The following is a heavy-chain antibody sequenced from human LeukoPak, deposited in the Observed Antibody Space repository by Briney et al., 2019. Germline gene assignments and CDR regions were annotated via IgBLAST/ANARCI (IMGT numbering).Heavy chain of an antibody. CDR1: GFTFGDYA. J-gene: IGHJ4*02. V-gene: IGHV3-9*01. Sequence: PGGSLRLSCAASGFTFGDYAMHWVRQAPGKGLEWVSGISYNSRSIGYADSVRGRFTTSRDNSKNSLYLQMNGLRAEDTALYYCAKGRGAISVKIAFDYWGQGTLVTVSS. CDR2: ISYNSRSI. D-gene: IGHD1-26*01. CDR3: AKGRGAISVKIAFDY.